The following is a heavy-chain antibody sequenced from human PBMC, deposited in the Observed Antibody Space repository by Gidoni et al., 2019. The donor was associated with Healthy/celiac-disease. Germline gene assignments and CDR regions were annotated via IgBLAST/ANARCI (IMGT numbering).Heavy chain of an antibody. CDR1: GGSISSSY. D-gene: IGHD5-12*01. Sequence: QVQLQESGPGLVKPSETLSLTCTVSGGSISSSYWSWIRQPAGKGLEWIGRIYTSGSPNYNPSLKSRVTMSVDTSKNQFSLKLSSVTAADTAVYYCARDRSRDGYNAWDDAFDIWGQGTMVTVSS. J-gene: IGHJ3*02. CDR3: ARDRSRDGYNAWDDAFDI. CDR2: IYTSGSP. V-gene: IGHV4-4*07.